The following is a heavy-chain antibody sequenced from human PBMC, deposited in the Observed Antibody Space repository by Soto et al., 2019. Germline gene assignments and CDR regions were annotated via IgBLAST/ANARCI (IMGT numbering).Heavy chain of an antibody. CDR1: GFTFDDYA. Sequence: EVQLVESGGGLVQPGRSLRLSCAASGFTFDDYAMHWVRQAPGKGLEWVSGISWNSGSIGYADSVKGRFTISRDNAKNSLYLQMNSLRAEDTALYYCAKDSGGYYYYGMDVWGQGTTVTVSS. J-gene: IGHJ6*02. D-gene: IGHD3-10*01. CDR2: ISWNSGSI. CDR3: AKDSGGYYYYGMDV. V-gene: IGHV3-9*01.